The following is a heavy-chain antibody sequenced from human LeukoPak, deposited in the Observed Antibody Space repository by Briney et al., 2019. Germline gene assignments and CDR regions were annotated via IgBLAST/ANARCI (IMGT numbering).Heavy chain of an antibody. CDR2: INTNTGNP. Sequence: ASVKVSCKASGYTFTSYAMNWVRQAPGQGLEWMGWINTNTGNPTYAQGFTGRFVFSLDTSVSTAYLQISSLKAEDTAVYYCARGSQGRGWQLVREGWFDPWGQGTLVTVSS. J-gene: IGHJ5*02. V-gene: IGHV7-4-1*02. CDR1: GYTFTSYA. CDR3: ARGSQGRGWQLVREGWFDP. D-gene: IGHD6-13*01.